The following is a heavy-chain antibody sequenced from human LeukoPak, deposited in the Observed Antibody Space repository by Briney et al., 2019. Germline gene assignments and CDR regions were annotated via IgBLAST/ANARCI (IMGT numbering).Heavy chain of an antibody. CDR2: INYSGST. CDR1: GGSFSDYY. J-gene: IGHJ3*02. V-gene: IGHV4-34*01. D-gene: IGHD3-22*01. Sequence: SETLSLTCAVYGGSFSDYYWSWIRQPPGRGREWIGEINYSGSTNYNPPLKSRVTISVDTSKNQFSLKLSSVTAADTAVFYCASLTTADAFDIWGQGTMVTVSS. CDR3: ASLTTADAFDI.